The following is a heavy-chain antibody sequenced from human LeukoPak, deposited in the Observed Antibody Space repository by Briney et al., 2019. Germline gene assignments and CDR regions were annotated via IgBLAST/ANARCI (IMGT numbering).Heavy chain of an antibody. CDR3: ARGGTMALGWFGP. CDR1: GGSFSGYY. CDR2: ITHSGST. Sequence: SETLSLTCAVYGGSFSGYYWSWVRQPPGKGLEWIGEITHSGSTTYNPSLKSRVTISVDTSKNQFSLRLSSVTAADTAVYYCARGGTMALGWFGPWGQGTLVTVSS. J-gene: IGHJ5*02. D-gene: IGHD3-10*01. V-gene: IGHV4-34*01.